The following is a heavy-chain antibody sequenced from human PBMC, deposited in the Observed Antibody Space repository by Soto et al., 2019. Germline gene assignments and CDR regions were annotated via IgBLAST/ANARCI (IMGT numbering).Heavy chain of an antibody. Sequence: GGSLRLSCAASGFTFSNAWMSWVRQAPGKGLEWVGRIKSKTDGGTTDYAAPVKGRFTISRDDSKNTLYLQMNSLKTEDTAVYYCTTDTWDIVVVPAAMPSYYYYYMDVWGKGTTVTVSS. CDR2: IKSKTDGGTT. D-gene: IGHD2-2*01. V-gene: IGHV3-15*01. CDR3: TTDTWDIVVVPAAMPSYYYYYMDV. CDR1: GFTFSNAW. J-gene: IGHJ6*03.